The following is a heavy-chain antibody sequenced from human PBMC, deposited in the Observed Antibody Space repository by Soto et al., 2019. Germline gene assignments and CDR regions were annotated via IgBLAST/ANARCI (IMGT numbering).Heavy chain of an antibody. CDR1: GYSFTSYW. CDR2: IYPGDSDN. J-gene: IGHJ4*02. V-gene: IGHV5-51*01. CDR3: ARRWGVKAVAGTIDY. D-gene: IGHD6-19*01. Sequence: GESLKISCKGSGYSFTSYWIGWVRQMPGKGLEWMGIIYPGDSDNRYSTSFQGQVTISADKTISTAYLQWSSLKASDTAMYYCARRWGVKAVAGTIDYWGQGTLVTVSS.